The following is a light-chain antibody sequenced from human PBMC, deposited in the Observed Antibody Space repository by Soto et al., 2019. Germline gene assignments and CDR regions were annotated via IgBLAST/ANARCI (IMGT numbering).Light chain of an antibody. J-gene: IGKJ4*01. CDR2: KTS. CDR3: QQYADWPLT. V-gene: IGKV3-15*01. CDR1: RTIGTN. Sequence: IVMTQSPATVSVSPGESTSLSCRASRTIGTNLGWYQQKPGPAPRLLISKTSNRATGVPARFSGRGSGTEFTLTITSLQSEDIAVYYCQQYADWPLTFGGGTKVDIK.